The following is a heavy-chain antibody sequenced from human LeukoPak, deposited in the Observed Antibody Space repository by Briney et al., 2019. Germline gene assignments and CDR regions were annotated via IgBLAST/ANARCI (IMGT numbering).Heavy chain of an antibody. CDR1: GFTVSGHP. D-gene: IGHD6-19*01. CDR2: IYRGGNT. CDR3: VGTGPLSSNGWDFNY. J-gene: IGHJ4*02. V-gene: IGHV3-53*01. Sequence: GGSLRLSCAASGFTVSGHPMSWVRQAPGKGLEWVSVIYRGGNTYYADSVKGRFTISTDNSKNTLYLQMNSLRAEDTAVYYCVGTGPLSSNGWDFNYWGQGTLVTVSS.